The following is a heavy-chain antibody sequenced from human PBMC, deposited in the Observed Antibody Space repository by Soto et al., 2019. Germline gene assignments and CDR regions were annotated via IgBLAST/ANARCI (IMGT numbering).Heavy chain of an antibody. CDR1: GFTFRTYT. Sequence: GGSLRLSCISSGFTFRTYTMNWVRQAPGKGLEWVSGISGSGGSGRGFYADPVKGRFTISRDNSKNTLYLEMNSLRAEDTAVYDCAKDLDDNSRAMDFWGQGTLVTVSS. CDR2: ISGSGGSGRG. D-gene: IGHD1-1*01. V-gene: IGHV3-23*01. CDR3: AKDLDDNSRAMDF. J-gene: IGHJ4*02.